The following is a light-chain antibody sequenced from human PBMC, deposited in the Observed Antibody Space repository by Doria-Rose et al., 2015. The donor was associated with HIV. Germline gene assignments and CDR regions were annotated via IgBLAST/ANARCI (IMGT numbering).Light chain of an antibody. J-gene: IGKJ1*01. CDR3: HQYGTSWT. CDR2: DGS. V-gene: IGKV3-20*01. Sequence: PGTLSLSPGGRATLSCRASQSFSSTYLAWYQQKPGQAPSLLIYDGSTRATGIPDRFSASGSGTDFTLTINRLEPEDFALYYCHQYGTSWTFGQGTKVEI. CDR1: QSFSSTY.